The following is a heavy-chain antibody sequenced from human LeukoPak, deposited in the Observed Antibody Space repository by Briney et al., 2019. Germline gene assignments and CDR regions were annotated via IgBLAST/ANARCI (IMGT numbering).Heavy chain of an antibody. J-gene: IGHJ3*02. CDR2: IYYSGRT. D-gene: IGHD3-22*01. CDR1: GGSISSSRYY. Sequence: RPSETLSLTCTVSGGSISSSRYYWGWIRQSPGKGLEWIGSIYYSGRTYYNSSLKSRVTISVDTSKNQFSLKLSSMTAADTAVYYCAKQAMIVASIWGQGTMVTVSS. V-gene: IGHV4-39*01. CDR3: AKQAMIVASI.